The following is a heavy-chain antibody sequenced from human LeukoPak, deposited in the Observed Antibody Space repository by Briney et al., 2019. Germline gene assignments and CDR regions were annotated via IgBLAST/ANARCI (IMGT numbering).Heavy chain of an antibody. V-gene: IGHV4-4*02. CDR3: ARGGRYYDSSGYIRGFDY. CDR1: GGSISSSNW. CDR2: IYHSGST. J-gene: IGHJ4*02. Sequence: PSGTLSLTCAVSGGSISSSNWWSWVRQPPGKGLEWIGEIYHSGSTNYNPSLKSRVTISVDKSKNQFSLKLSSVTAADTAVYYCARGGRYYDSSGYIRGFDYWGQGTLVTVSS. D-gene: IGHD3-22*01.